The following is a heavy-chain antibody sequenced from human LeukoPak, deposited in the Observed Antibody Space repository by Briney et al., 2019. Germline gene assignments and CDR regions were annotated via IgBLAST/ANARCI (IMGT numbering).Heavy chain of an antibody. CDR1: GGSISSGSYY. J-gene: IGHJ5*02. CDR2: IYTSGST. V-gene: IGHV4-61*02. D-gene: IGHD3-22*01. Sequence: SQTLSLTCTVSGGSISSGSYYWSWIRQPAGKGLEWIGRIYTSGSTNYNTSLKSRVTISVDTSKNQFSLKLSSVTAADTAVYYCARDCYDSSGYYPPTTNWFDPWGQGTLVTVSS. CDR3: ARDCYDSSGYYPPTTNWFDP.